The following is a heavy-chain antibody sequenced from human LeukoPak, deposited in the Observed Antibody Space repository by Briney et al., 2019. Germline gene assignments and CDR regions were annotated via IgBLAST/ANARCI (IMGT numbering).Heavy chain of an antibody. Sequence: GGSLRLSCAASGFTLSNYWMSWVRQAPEKGLEWVANIKQDGSEKYYVDSVKGRFTISRDNAKNSLYLQMNSLRAEDTAIYYCAKTYYYSSGNFWGQGTLVTVSS. D-gene: IGHD3-10*01. J-gene: IGHJ4*02. CDR2: IKQDGSEK. V-gene: IGHV3-7*01. CDR1: GFTLSNYW. CDR3: AKTYYYSSGNF.